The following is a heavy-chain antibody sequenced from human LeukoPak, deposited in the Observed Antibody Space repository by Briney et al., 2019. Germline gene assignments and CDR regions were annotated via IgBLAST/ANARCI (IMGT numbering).Heavy chain of an antibody. Sequence: PGGSLRLSCAASGFIVGNNYVTWVRQAPGKGLECVSSIYGGGATYYADSVRCRFTVSRDNAKNTVYLQMDSLRGEDTAVYYCAGDRRENWFDPWGQGTLVTVSS. D-gene: IGHD1-26*01. J-gene: IGHJ5*02. CDR3: AGDRRENWFDP. CDR2: IYGGGAT. V-gene: IGHV3-53*01. CDR1: GFIVGNNY.